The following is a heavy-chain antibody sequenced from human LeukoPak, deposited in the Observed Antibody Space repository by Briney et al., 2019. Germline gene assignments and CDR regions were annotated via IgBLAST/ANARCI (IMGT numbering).Heavy chain of an antibody. Sequence: GASVKVSCKASGYTFTSYGISWVRQARGQGLEWMGWISAYNGNTNYAQKLQGRVTMTTDTSTSTAYMELRSLRSDDTAVYYCARADVLRCYDWLNPFGYWGQGTLVTVSS. D-gene: IGHD3-9*01. CDR2: ISAYNGNT. CDR1: GYTFTSYG. V-gene: IGHV1-18*01. CDR3: ARADVLRCYDWLNPFGY. J-gene: IGHJ4*02.